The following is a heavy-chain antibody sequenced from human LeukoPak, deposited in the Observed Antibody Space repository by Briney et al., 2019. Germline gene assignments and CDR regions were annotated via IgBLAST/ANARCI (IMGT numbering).Heavy chain of an antibody. D-gene: IGHD1-20*01. CDR2: IDPSGGST. CDR1: GYTFTRYY. CDR3: ARAYNWNGRFDY. Sequence: ASVKVSCKASGYTFTRYYIHWVRQAPGQGLEWMGLIDPSGGSTNSAQKFQGRVTVTRDTSPTAVYMELSSLRSDDTAVYYCARAYNWNGRFDYWGQGTLVTVSS. J-gene: IGHJ4*02. V-gene: IGHV1-46*01.